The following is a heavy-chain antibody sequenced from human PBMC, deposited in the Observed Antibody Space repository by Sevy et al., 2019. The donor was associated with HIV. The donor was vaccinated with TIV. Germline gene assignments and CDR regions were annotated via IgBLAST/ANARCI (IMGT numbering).Heavy chain of an antibody. CDR3: ARGGGNGWYYFDY. CDR2: IIPFLGSV. Sequence: ASVKVSCKASGGIFRSYGISWVRQAPGQGLEWMGGIIPFLGSVNYAQKFQGRVTITADESTQTAYMELSSLRSEDTAVYYCARGGGNGWYYFDYWGQETLVTVSS. D-gene: IGHD6-19*01. CDR1: GGIFRSYG. J-gene: IGHJ4*02. V-gene: IGHV1-69*13.